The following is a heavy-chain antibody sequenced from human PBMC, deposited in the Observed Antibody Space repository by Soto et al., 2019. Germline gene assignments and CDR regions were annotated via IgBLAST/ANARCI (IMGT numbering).Heavy chain of an antibody. D-gene: IGHD3-3*01. J-gene: IGHJ5*02. CDR3: ARGPYYDFWSGYYNWFDP. CDR1: GYTFTSYG. Sequence: AASVKVSCKASGYTFTSYGISWVRQAPGQGLEWMGWISAYNGNTNYAQKLQGRVTMTTDTSTSTAYMELRSLRSDDTAVYYCARGPYYDFWSGYYNWFDPWGQGTLVTVSS. V-gene: IGHV1-18*01. CDR2: ISAYNGNT.